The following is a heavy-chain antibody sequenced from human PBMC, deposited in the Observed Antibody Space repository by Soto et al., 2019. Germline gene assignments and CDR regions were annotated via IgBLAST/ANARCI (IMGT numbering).Heavy chain of an antibody. CDR3: ARAPTMYSSSWYAWFDP. J-gene: IGHJ5*02. CDR1: GGSISSGGYY. D-gene: IGHD6-13*01. V-gene: IGHV4-31*03. CDR2: IYYSGST. Sequence: TSETLSLTCPVSGGSISSGGYYWSWIRQHPGKGLEWIGYIYYSGSTYYNPSLKGRVTISVDTSKNQFSLKLSSVTAADTAVYYCARAPTMYSSSWYAWFDPWGQGTLVTVSS.